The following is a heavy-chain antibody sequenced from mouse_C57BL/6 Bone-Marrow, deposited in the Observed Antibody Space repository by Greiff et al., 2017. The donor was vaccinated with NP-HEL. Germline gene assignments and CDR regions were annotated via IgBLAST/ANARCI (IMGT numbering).Heavy chain of an antibody. CDR1: GYTFTSYW. D-gene: IGHD1-1*01. CDR3: ARNYYYGSRRGYFDV. CDR2: IHPNSGST. Sequence: VKLQQPGAELVKPGASVKLSCKASGYTFTSYWMHWVKQRPGQGLEWIGMIHPNSGSTNYNEKFKSKATLTVDKSSSTAYMQLSSLTSEDSAVYYCARNYYYGSRRGYFDVWGTGTTVTVSS. V-gene: IGHV1-64*01. J-gene: IGHJ1*03.